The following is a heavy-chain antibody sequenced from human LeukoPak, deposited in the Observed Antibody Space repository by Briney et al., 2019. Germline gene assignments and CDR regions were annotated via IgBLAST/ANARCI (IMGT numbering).Heavy chain of an antibody. J-gene: IGHJ4*02. CDR2: ISGSGGST. Sequence: XGSLXXXCAASGFTFSSYAMSXVRQAPGKGXXWVSAISGSGGSTYYADSVKGRFTISRDDSKNTLYLQMNSLRAEDTAVYYCAHFKGYCSGGSCSGYWGQGTLVTVSS. CDR3: AHFKGYCSGGSCSGY. D-gene: IGHD2-15*01. V-gene: IGHV3-23*01. CDR1: GFTFSSYA.